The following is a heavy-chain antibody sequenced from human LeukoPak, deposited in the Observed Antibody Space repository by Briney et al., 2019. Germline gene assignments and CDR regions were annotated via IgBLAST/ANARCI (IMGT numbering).Heavy chain of an antibody. CDR2: INHSGST. D-gene: IGHD3-10*01. Sequence: SETLSLTCAVYGGSFSGYYWSWIRQPPGKGLEWIGEINHSGSTNYNPSLKSRVTISVDTSKNQFSLKLSSVTAADTAVYYCARGRPTILWFGESLVDYWGQGTLVTVSS. CDR1: GGSFSGYY. V-gene: IGHV4-34*01. CDR3: ARGRPTILWFGESLVDY. J-gene: IGHJ4*02.